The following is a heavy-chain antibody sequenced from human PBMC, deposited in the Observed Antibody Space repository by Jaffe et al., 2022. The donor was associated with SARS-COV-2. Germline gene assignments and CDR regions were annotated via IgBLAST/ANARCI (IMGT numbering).Heavy chain of an antibody. J-gene: IGHJ6*02. CDR3: AGTIFGVVIMSTDYYYGMDV. D-gene: IGHD3-3*01. CDR1: GGSISSGGYY. CDR2: IYYSGST. V-gene: IGHV4-31*03. Sequence: QVQLQESGPGLVKPSQTLSLTCTVSGGSISSGGYYWSWIRQHPGKGLEWIGYIYYSGSTYYNPSLKSRVTISVDTSKNQFSLKLSSVTAADTAVYYCAGTIFGVVIMSTDYYYGMDVWGQGTTVTVSS.